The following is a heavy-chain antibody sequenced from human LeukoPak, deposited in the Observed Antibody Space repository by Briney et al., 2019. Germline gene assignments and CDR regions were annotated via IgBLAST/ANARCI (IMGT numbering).Heavy chain of an antibody. D-gene: IGHD5-24*01. CDR1: GGSISSYY. CDR3: ARDASVGGMATIHWYFDL. Sequence: RPSETLFLTCTVSGGSISSYYWSWIRQPPGKGLEWIGYIYYSGSTNYNPSLKSRVTISVDTSKNQFSLKLSSVTAADTAVYYCARDASVGGMATIHWYFDLWGRGTLVTVSS. J-gene: IGHJ2*01. V-gene: IGHV4-59*01. CDR2: IYYSGST.